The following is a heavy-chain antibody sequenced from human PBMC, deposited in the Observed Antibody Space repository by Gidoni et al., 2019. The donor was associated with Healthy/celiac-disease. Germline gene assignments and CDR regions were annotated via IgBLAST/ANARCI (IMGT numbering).Heavy chain of an antibody. Sequence: EVQLVQSGAEVKKPGESLKISCKGSGYSFTSYWIGWVRQMPGKGLEWMGIIYPGDSDTRYSPSFQGQVTISADKSISTAYLQWSSLKASDTAMYYCAGHYYDSSGYYSEDAFDIWGQGTMVTVSS. CDR2: IYPGDSDT. CDR1: GYSFTSYW. D-gene: IGHD3-22*01. J-gene: IGHJ3*02. CDR3: AGHYYDSSGYYSEDAFDI. V-gene: IGHV5-51*01.